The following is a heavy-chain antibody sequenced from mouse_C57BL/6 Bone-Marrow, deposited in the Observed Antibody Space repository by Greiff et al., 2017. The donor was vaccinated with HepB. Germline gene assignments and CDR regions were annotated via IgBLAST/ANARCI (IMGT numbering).Heavy chain of an antibody. Sequence: VPLKESGPGLVKPSQTVFLTCPVTGISITTGNYRWSWIRQFPGNNLEWIGYIYYSGTITYNPSLTSRTTITRDTPKNQFFLEMNSLTAEDTATYYCARGKGWAFDDWGQGTTLTVSS. CDR2: IYYSGTI. CDR1: GISITTGNYR. V-gene: IGHV3-5*01. D-gene: IGHD3-3*01. J-gene: IGHJ2*01. CDR3: ARGKGWAFDD.